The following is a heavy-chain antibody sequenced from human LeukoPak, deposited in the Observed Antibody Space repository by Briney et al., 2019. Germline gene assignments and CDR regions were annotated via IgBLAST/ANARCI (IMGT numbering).Heavy chain of an antibody. D-gene: IGHD2-2*01. CDR3: ARENIVVVPAANDYFDY. CDR2: IYYSGST. V-gene: IGHV4-39*07. CDR1: GGSISSSSYY. Sequence: SETLSLTCTVSGGSISSSSYYWGWIRQPPGKGLEWIGSIYYSGSTYYNPSLKSRVTISVDTSKNQFSLKLSSVTAADTAVYYCARENIVVVPAANDYFDYWGQGTLVTVSS. J-gene: IGHJ4*02.